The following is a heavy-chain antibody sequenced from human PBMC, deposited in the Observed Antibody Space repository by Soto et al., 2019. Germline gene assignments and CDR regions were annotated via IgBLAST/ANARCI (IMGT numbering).Heavy chain of an antibody. CDR1: GYTFTGYY. D-gene: IGHD3-3*01. J-gene: IGHJ5*02. CDR3: ARDPLSQYYDFWSGYKSNWFDP. CDR2: INPNSGGT. V-gene: IGHV1-2*04. Sequence: ASVKVSCKASGYTFTGYYMHWVRQAPGQGLEWMGWINPNSGGTNYAQKFQGWVTMTRDTSISTAYMELSRLRSDDTAVYYCARDPLSQYYDFWSGYKSNWFDPWGQGTLVIVSS.